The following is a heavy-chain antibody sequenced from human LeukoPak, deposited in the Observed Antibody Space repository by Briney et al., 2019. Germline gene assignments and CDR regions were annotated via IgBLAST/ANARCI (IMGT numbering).Heavy chain of an antibody. CDR2: ISGRGGTT. V-gene: IGHV3-23*01. CDR1: GFTFSNYA. J-gene: IGHJ4*02. D-gene: IGHD3-22*01. CDR3: ARAMMVVANLWGVFDY. Sequence: GGSLRLSCAASGFTFSNYAMSWVRQAPGKGLEWVSGISGRGGTTYYADSVKGRFTISRDNSKNTLYLQMNSLRAEDTAVYYCARAMMVVANLWGVFDYWGQGTLVTVSS.